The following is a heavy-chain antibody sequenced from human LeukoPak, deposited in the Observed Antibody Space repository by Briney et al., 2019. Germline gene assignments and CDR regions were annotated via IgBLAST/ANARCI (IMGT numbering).Heavy chain of an antibody. CDR1: GFSLNTRGVG. Sequence: SGPTLVKPTQTLTLTCTFSGFSLNTRGVGVGWIRQPPGKALEWLALISWNDDKRYSPSLKNRLTITKDTSKNQVVLTMTNTDPVDTATYYCAHGSGTYYFGQTATFDYWGQGTLVTVSS. V-gene: IGHV2-5*01. CDR3: AHGSGTYYFGQTATFDY. D-gene: IGHD1-26*01. CDR2: ISWNDDK. J-gene: IGHJ4*02.